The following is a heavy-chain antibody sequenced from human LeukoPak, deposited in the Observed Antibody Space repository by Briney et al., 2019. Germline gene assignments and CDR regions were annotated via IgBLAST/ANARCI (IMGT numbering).Heavy chain of an antibody. J-gene: IGHJ3*02. D-gene: IGHD6-19*01. Sequence: GGSLRLSCAASGFTFSSYSMNWVRQAPGKGLEWVSFISARSTAIYYADSVKGRFTISRDIAKNSLYLQMNSLRAEDTAVYYCARDPNSSGWYLDDAFDIWGQGTMVTVSS. V-gene: IGHV3-48*01. CDR1: GFTFSSYS. CDR3: ARDPNSSGWYLDDAFDI. CDR2: ISARSTAI.